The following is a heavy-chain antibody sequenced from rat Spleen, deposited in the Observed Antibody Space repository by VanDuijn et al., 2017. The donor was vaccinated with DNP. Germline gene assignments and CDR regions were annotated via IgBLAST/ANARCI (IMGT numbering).Heavy chain of an antibody. V-gene: IGHV3-1*01. J-gene: IGHJ2*01. CDR1: GSSITSNY. CDR3: ARWVWYFDY. Sequence: EVRLQESGPGLVKPSQSLSLTCSVTGSSITSNYWGWIRQFPGNKMEYIGHISFSGSPNYNPSLKSRISITRDTSKNLFLLHLDSVTTEDTATYYCARWVWYFDYWGQGIIVTVSS. CDR2: ISFSGSP.